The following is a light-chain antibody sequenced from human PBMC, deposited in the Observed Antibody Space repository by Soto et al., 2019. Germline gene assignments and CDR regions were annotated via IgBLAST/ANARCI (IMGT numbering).Light chain of an antibody. J-gene: IGLJ2*01. CDR1: SSDVGDYNY. CDR3: SSYTRSSTLVV. V-gene: IGLV2-14*03. Sequence: QSVLTQPASVSGSPGQSITFSCTGTSSDVGDYNYVSWYQQHPGKAPKLMIYDVSQRPSGVSNRFSGSKSGNTGSLTISGLQAEDEADYYCSSYTRSSTLVVFGGGTKVTVL. CDR2: DVS.